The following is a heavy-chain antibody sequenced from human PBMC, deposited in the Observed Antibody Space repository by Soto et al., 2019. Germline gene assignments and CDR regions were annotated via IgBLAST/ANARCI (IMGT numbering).Heavy chain of an antibody. CDR3: ARDSYYYDSSGYTRFDP. J-gene: IGHJ5*02. CDR1: GGTFSSYA. V-gene: IGHV1-69*01. Sequence: QVQLVQSGAEVKKPGSSVKVSCKASGGTFSSYAISWVRQAPGQGLEWMGGIIPIFGTANYAQKFQGRVTITADESMSTAYMELSSLRSEDTAVYYCARDSYYYDSSGYTRFDPWGQGTLVTVSS. CDR2: IIPIFGTA. D-gene: IGHD3-22*01.